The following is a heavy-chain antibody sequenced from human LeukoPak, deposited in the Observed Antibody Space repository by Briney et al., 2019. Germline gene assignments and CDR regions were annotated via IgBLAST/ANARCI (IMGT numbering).Heavy chain of an antibody. V-gene: IGHV1-3*01. J-gene: IGHJ4*02. CDR1: GYTFTSYA. CDR3: ATCGITGTTPLDY. Sequence: ASVKVSCKASGYTFTSYAMHWVRQAPGQGLEWMGWINAGNGNTKYSQKFQGRVTITRDTSASTAYMELSSLRSEDTAVYYCATCGITGTTPLDYWGQGTLVTVSS. D-gene: IGHD1/OR15-1a*01. CDR2: INAGNGNT.